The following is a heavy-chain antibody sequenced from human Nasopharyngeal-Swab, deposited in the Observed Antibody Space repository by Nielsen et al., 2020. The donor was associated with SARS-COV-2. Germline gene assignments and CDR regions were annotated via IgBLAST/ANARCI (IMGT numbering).Heavy chain of an antibody. CDR3: ARDKRDTAMVTGLFGYYYYGMDV. CDR2: ISYDGSNK. D-gene: IGHD5-18*01. J-gene: IGHJ6*02. Sequence: VRQAPGKGLEWVAVISYDGSNKYYADSAKGRFTISRDNSKNTLYLQMNSLRAEDTAVYYCARDKRDTAMVTGLFGYYYYGMDVWGQGTTVTVSS. V-gene: IGHV3-30*04.